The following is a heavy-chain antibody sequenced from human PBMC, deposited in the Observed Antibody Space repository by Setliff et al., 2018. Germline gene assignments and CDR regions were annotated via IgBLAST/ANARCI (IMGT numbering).Heavy chain of an antibody. D-gene: IGHD2-15*01. Sequence: GGSLRLSCAAYGFTFTNYWINWVRQAPGKGLEWVANLKQDESEKHYVGSVKGRATMTRDTSTSTAYMELRSLRSDDTAVYYCAGVYCDGGGCYSNWYDPWGQGTLVTVSS. CDR2: LKQDESEK. CDR3: AGVYCDGGGCYSNWYDP. CDR1: GFTFTNYW. J-gene: IGHJ5*02. V-gene: IGHV3-7*03.